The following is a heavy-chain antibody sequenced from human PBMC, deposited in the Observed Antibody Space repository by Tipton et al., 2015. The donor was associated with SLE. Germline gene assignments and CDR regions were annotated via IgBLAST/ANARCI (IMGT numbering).Heavy chain of an antibody. V-gene: IGHV5-10-1*01. CDR1: GYSFTSYW. Sequence: QLVQSGAEVKKPGESLRISCKGSGYSFTSYWITWVRQMPGIGLEWMGRINPSDSYTKYSPSFQGHVTISADKSISTAYLQWSSLKASDTAIYYCATIDYGVNQNWFDPWGQGTLVTVSS. J-gene: IGHJ5*02. CDR2: INPSDSYT. CDR3: ATIDYGVNQNWFDP. D-gene: IGHD4-23*01.